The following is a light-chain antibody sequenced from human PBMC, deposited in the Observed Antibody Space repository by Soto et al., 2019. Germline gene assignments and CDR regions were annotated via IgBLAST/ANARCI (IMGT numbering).Light chain of an antibody. CDR2: EAS. Sequence: QSVLTQPASVSGSPGQSITISCTGTTSDVGAYNLVSWYQRLPGKAPKLIVYEASNRPSGVPDRFSGSKSGNTASLTISGLQAADEADYYCSLYTSENTYVFGTGTKVTVL. J-gene: IGLJ1*01. CDR1: TSDVGAYNL. CDR3: SLYTSENTYV. V-gene: IGLV2-14*02.